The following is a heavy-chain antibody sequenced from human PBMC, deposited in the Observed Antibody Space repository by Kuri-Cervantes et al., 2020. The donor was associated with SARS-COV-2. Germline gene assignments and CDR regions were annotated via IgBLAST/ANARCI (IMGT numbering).Heavy chain of an antibody. CDR1: GGTFSSYT. CDR3: ASRDYGDHYFGSY. V-gene: IGHV1-69*02. CDR2: IIPILGIA. D-gene: IGHD4-17*01. Sequence: SVKVSCKASGGTFSSYTISWVRQAPGQGLEWMGRIIPILGIANYAQKFQGRVTITADESTSTDYMELSSLRSEDTAVYYCASRDYGDHYFGSYWGQGTLVTVSS. J-gene: IGHJ4*02.